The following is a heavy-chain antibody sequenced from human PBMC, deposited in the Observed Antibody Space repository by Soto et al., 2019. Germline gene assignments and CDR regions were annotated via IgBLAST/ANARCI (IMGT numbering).Heavy chain of an antibody. D-gene: IGHD2-2*01. J-gene: IGHJ6*02. CDR2: IIPIFGTA. V-gene: IGHV1-69*01. CDR3: ASRYCSSTSCPLPYYYYYYGMDV. CDR1: GGTFSSYA. Sequence: QVQLVQSGAEVKKPGSSVKVSCKASGGTFSSYAISWVRQAPGQGLEWMGGIIPIFGTANYAQKFQGRVTITADESTSTAYMELSSLRSEDTAVYYCASRYCSSTSCPLPYYYYYYGMDVWGQGTTVTVSS.